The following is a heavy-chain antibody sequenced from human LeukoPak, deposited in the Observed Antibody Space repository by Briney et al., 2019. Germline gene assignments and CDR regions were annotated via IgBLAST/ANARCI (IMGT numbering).Heavy chain of an antibody. V-gene: IGHV3-30*04. CDR1: GFTFSSYA. CDR2: ISYDGSNK. J-gene: IGHJ6*03. Sequence: GRSLRLSCAASGFTFSSYAMHWVRQAPGKGLEWVAVISYDGSNKYYADSVKGRFTISRDNSKNTLYLQMNSLRAEDTAVYYCAREGSSGWYSETYYYYYYYMDVWGKGTTVTISS. D-gene: IGHD6-19*01. CDR3: AREGSSGWYSETYYYYYYYMDV.